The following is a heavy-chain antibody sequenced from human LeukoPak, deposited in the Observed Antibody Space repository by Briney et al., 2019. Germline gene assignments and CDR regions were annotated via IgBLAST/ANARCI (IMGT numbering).Heavy chain of an antibody. CDR2: ISYDGSNK. Sequence: GGSLRLSCAASGFTFSSYAMHWVRQAPGKGLEWVAVISYDGSNKYCADSVKVRFTISRDNSKNTLYLQMNSLRAEDTAVYYCARDPSGIALRDNWGQGTLVTVSS. J-gene: IGHJ4*02. CDR1: GFTFSSYA. CDR3: ARDPSGIALRDN. D-gene: IGHD6-13*01. V-gene: IGHV3-30-3*01.